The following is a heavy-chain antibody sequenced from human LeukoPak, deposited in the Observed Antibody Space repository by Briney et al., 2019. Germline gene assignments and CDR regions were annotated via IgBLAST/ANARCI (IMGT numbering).Heavy chain of an antibody. CDR1: GFTFSYYP. CDR2: ISSHGDRT. V-gene: IGHV3-64*01. J-gene: IGHJ3*02. CDR3: ARGMGVLPDGFDM. Sequence: GGSLRLSCAASGFTFSYYPMHWVRQAPGEGLEYVSTISSHGDRTYYATSVKGRFTMSRDDSKNMLYLQMGSLRAEDMAVYYCARGMGVLPDGFDMWGQGAMVTVSS. D-gene: IGHD1-26*01.